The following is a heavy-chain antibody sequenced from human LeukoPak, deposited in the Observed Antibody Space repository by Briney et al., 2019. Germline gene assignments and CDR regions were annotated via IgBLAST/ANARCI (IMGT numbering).Heavy chain of an antibody. Sequence: SETLSLTCTVSGGSISSYYWSWIRQSPGKGLEWIGYIYTSGSANYNPSLKSRVTISIDTSKNQSSLKLSSVTAADTAVYYCARRAWGKNWFDPWGQGTLVTVSS. V-gene: IGHV4-4*09. CDR2: IYTSGSA. CDR1: GGSISSYY. J-gene: IGHJ5*02. D-gene: IGHD7-27*01. CDR3: ARRAWGKNWFDP.